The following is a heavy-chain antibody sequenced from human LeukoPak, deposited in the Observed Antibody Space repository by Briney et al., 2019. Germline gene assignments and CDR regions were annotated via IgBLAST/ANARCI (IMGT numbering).Heavy chain of an antibody. D-gene: IGHD4-23*01. V-gene: IGHV4-31*03. J-gene: IGHJ4*02. CDR3: ARGHGGNSRVWYYFDY. Sequence: PSQTLSLTCTVSGGSISSGGYYWSWIRQHPGKGLEWIGYIYYSGSTYYNPSLKSRVTISVDTSKDQFSPKLSSVTAADTAVYYCARGHGGNSRVWYYFDYWGQGTLVTVSS. CDR2: IYYSGST. CDR1: GGSISSGGYY.